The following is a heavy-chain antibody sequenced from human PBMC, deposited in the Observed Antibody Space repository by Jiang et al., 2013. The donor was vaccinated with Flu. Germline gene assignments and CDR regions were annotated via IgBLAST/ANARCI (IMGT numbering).Heavy chain of an antibody. CDR2: ISESAGTT. D-gene: IGHD3-3*01. Sequence: VQLLESGGGLVQPGGSLRLSCAAPGFTFSNYAMSWVRQAPGRGLEWVSCISESAGTTYYADSVKGRFTISRDNSKKTLYLQMNSLRAEDTAVYHCAKHEGRVLAHYSDFWGQGTLVSVSS. CDR3: AKHEGRVLAHYSDF. CDR1: GFTFSNYA. J-gene: IGHJ4*02. V-gene: IGHV3-23*01.